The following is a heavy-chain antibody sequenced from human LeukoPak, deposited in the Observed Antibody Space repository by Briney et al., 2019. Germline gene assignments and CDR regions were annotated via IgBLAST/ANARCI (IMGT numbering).Heavy chain of an antibody. D-gene: IGHD5-24*01. Sequence: PGGSLRLSCVVSGFTFSSYEMNWVRQAPGKGLEWISYISGSGSTIYYADSVKGRFTISRDNAKNSLYLQMNSLRAEDTAVYYCARGSGRDGYRGAFDYWGQGTLVTVSS. CDR2: ISGSGSTI. V-gene: IGHV3-48*03. J-gene: IGHJ4*02. CDR3: ARGSGRDGYRGAFDY. CDR1: GFTFSSYE.